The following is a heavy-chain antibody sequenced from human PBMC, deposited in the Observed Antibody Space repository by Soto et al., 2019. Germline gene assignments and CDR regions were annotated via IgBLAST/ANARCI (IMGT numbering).Heavy chain of an antibody. V-gene: IGHV1-3*01. CDR1: GYTFTSYA. Sequence: ASVKVSCKASGYTFTSYAMHWVRQAPGQRLERMGWINAGNGNTKYSQKFQGRVTITRDTSASTAYMELSSLRSEDTAVYYCAKPPTISARSGDYFDNRAQRTPVTVSS. J-gene: IGHJ4*02. CDR2: INAGNGNT. D-gene: IGHD6-6*01. CDR3: AKPPTISARSGDYFDN.